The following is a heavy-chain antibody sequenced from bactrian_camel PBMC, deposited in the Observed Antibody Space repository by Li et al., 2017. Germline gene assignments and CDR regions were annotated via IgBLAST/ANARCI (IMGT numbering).Heavy chain of an antibody. V-gene: IGHV3S53*01. Sequence: VQLVESGGGSVQVGGSLKLSCTARQYRGDYCMGWFRGELRDEIATIDSEGSITYADSVKGRFTISKDDAKRTLYLQMDSLKAEDTAMYYCAAHPSRTYCSGGYNLRPSTRRPDYITGQGTQVTVS. CDR1: QYRGDYC. CDR2: IDSEGSI. D-gene: IGHD5*01. J-gene: IGHJ4*01.